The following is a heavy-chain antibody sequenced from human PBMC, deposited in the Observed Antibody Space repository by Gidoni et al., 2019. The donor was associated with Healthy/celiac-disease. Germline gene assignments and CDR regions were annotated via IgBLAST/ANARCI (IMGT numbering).Heavy chain of an antibody. J-gene: IGHJ4*02. V-gene: IGHV3-23*01. CDR2: ISGSGGST. Sequence: EVQLLESGGGLVQPGGSLRLSCAASGFTFRSYAMSWVRQAPGKGLEWVSAISGSGGSTYYADSVKGRFTISRDNSKNTLYLQMNSLRAEDTAVYYCAKEAPYDFWSGYQFDYWGQGTLVTVSS. D-gene: IGHD3-3*01. CDR1: GFTFRSYA. CDR3: AKEAPYDFWSGYQFDY.